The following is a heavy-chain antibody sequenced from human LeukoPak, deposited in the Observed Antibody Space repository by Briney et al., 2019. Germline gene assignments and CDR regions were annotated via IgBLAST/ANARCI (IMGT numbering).Heavy chain of an antibody. CDR1: GGSFSGYY. D-gene: IGHD6-19*01. J-gene: IGHJ4*02. CDR2: INHSGST. Sequence: SETLSLTCAVYGGSFSGYYWSWIRQPPGKGLEWIGEINHSGSTNYNPSLKSRVTISVDTSKNQFSLKLSSVTAADTAVYYCARGRWQWLAFDYWGQGTLVTVSS. V-gene: IGHV4-34*01. CDR3: ARGRWQWLAFDY.